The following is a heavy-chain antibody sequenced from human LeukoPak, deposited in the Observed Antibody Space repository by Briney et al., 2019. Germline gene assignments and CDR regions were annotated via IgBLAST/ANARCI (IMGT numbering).Heavy chain of an antibody. D-gene: IGHD3-3*01. CDR2: IYYSGST. CDR1: GGSISSSSYY. J-gene: IGHJ5*02. V-gene: IGHV4-39*01. CDR3: ARTDYDFWSGYYNWFDP. Sequence: PSETLSLTCTVSGGSISSSSYYWGWIRQPPGKGLEWIGSIYYSGSTYYNPSLKSRVTISVDTSKNQFSLKLSSVTAADTAVYYCARTDYDFWSGYYNWFDPWGQGTLVTVSS.